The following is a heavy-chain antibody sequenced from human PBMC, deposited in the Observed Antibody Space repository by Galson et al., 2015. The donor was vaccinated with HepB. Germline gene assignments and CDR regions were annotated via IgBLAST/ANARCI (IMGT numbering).Heavy chain of an antibody. CDR3: ARVELAGSYYYYGMDV. J-gene: IGHJ6*02. Sequence: TLSLTCTVSGDSISSGDYRWSWIRQPPGKGLEWIGDIYYSGSTDYNPSLKSRVTISIDRSKNQFSVRLTSVTAADTAVYYCARVELAGSYYYYGMDVWGQGTTVTVS. CDR2: IYYSGST. V-gene: IGHV4-30-4*01. CDR1: GDSISSGDYR. D-gene: IGHD3-10*01.